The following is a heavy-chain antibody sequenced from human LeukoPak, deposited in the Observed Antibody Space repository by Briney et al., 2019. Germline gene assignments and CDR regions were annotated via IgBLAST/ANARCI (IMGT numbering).Heavy chain of an antibody. V-gene: IGHV4-39*02. Sequence: TSETLSLTCTVSGGSISSSTYYWGWIRQPPGKGLGWIGSIYYSGSTYYNPSLKSRVTISVDTSKNHFSLKLSSVTAADTAVYYCARPNHSSSSLDYWGQGTLVTVSS. CDR2: IYYSGST. J-gene: IGHJ4*02. CDR1: GGSISSSTYY. CDR3: ARPNHSSSSLDY. D-gene: IGHD6-6*01.